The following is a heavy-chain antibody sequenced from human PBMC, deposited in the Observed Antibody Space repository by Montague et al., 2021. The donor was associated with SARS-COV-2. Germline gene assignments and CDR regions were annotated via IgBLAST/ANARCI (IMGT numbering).Heavy chain of an antibody. V-gene: IGHV4-59*08. CDR2: IYYNGNT. D-gene: IGHD3/OR15-3a*01. CDR1: HFSITSYY. CDR3: ARLGLLPYYFDV. Sequence: SETLSLTCTVSHFSITSYYWSWIRQPPGKGLEWIGNIYYNGNTSYNSSLKSRVTMSADTSKNQFSLRVTSVTAADTAMYYCARLGLLPYYFDVWGRGALVTVSS. J-gene: IGHJ2*01.